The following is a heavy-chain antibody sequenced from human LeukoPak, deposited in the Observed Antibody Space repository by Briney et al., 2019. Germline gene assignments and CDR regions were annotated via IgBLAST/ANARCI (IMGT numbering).Heavy chain of an antibody. CDR1: DFIIGSNY. V-gene: IGHV3-23*01. CDR3: AKDRDTAASDY. D-gene: IGHD5-18*01. CDR2: ISNGGHNT. J-gene: IGHJ4*02. Sequence: GGSLRLSCTASDFIIGSNYMSWVRQAPGKGLEWVSAISNGGHNTYYADSVKGRFTISRDNSKSTYYLQMNSLRAEDTAIYYCAKDRDTAASDYWGQGTLVTVSS.